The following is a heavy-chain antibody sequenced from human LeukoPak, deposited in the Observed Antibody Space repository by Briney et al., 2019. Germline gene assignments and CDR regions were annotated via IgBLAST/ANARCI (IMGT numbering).Heavy chain of an antibody. CDR3: ARSAGYSYGYGMDV. Sequence: GGSLRLSCAASGFTFGSYWMSWVRQAPGKGLEWVANIKQDGSEKYYVDSVKGRFTIPRDNAKNSLYLQMNSLRAEDTAVYYCARSAGYSYGYGMDVWGQGTTVTVSS. J-gene: IGHJ6*02. CDR1: GFTFGSYW. CDR2: IKQDGSEK. V-gene: IGHV3-7*01. D-gene: IGHD5-18*01.